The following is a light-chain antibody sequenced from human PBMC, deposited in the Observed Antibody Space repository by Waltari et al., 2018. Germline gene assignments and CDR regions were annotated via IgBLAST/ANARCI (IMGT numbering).Light chain of an antibody. J-gene: IGKJ5*01. Sequence: DIQMTQSPSSLSASVGDRVTITCQASQSISSYLNWYQQKPGKAPKLLIYAASSLQSGVPSRFSGSGSGTDFNLTISSLQPEDFATYYCQQSYSTPPTFGQGTRLEIK. CDR3: QQSYSTPPT. CDR1: QSISSY. CDR2: AAS. V-gene: IGKV1-39*01.